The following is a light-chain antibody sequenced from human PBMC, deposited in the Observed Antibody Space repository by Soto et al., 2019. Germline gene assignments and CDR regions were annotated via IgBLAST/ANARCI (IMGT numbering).Light chain of an antibody. CDR1: GRDIGAYDY. V-gene: IGLV2-14*01. CDR2: GVN. CDR3: SSYTTSYFYV. J-gene: IGLJ1*01. Sequence: QSALTQPASVSGSPGQSITISSTGSGRDIGAYDYVSWYQQHPGKAPKLLIYGVNNRPSGVSYRFSASKSAFTASLTISGLQAEDEAHYYCSSYTTSYFYVFGPGTKLTVL.